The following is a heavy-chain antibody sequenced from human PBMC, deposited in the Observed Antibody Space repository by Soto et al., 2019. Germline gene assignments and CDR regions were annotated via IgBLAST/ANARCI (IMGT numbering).Heavy chain of an antibody. D-gene: IGHD1-1*01. Sequence: VGPLRLCCAASGFTCTPFCMKWVRQVPGKRLTWVANIKEHGSEKRYVDSVKGRFTISRDNAKSSLYLQMNSLRVEDTAVYYYLRYKSNNCSVPVDLWRHGT. CDR2: IKEHGSEK. CDR1: GFTCTPFC. J-gene: IGHJ5*02. V-gene: IGHV3-7*05. CDR3: LRYKSNNCSVPVDL.